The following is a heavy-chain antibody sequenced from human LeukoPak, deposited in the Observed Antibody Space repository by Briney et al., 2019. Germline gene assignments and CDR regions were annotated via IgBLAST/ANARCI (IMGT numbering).Heavy chain of an antibody. D-gene: IGHD5-12*01. J-gene: IGHJ3*02. V-gene: IGHV3-9*01. Sequence: GRSLRLSCAASGFTFDDYAMHWVRQPPGKGLEWVSGLSGSSGSIGYADSVKGRFTISRDNAKNSLYLQMNSLRAEDTALYYCAKDGLYSGYDFSAFDIWGQGTMVTVSS. CDR1: GFTFDDYA. CDR2: LSGSSGSI. CDR3: AKDGLYSGYDFSAFDI.